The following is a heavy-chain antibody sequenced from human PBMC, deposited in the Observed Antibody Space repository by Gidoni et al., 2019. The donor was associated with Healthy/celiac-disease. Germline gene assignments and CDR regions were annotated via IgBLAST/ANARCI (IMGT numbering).Heavy chain of an antibody. CDR1: GGSFSGYY. V-gene: IGHV4-34*01. D-gene: IGHD6-19*01. CDR2: INHSGST. Sequence: QVQLQQWGAGLLKPSETLSLTCAVYGGSFSGYYWSWIRQPPGKGLEWIGEINHSGSTNYNPSLKSRVTISVDTSKNQFSLKLSSVTAADTAVYYCARGNIAVAGTGWFDPWGQGTLVTVSS. J-gene: IGHJ5*02. CDR3: ARGNIAVAGTGWFDP.